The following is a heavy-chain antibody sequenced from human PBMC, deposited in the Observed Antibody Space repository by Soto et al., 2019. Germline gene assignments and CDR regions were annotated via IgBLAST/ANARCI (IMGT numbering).Heavy chain of an antibody. D-gene: IGHD6-6*01. CDR3: ARTRSFTLGFYYDGMDV. CDR2: IYPGDSDT. J-gene: IGHJ6*02. Sequence: PGESLKISCQGSGYSFASYWIGWVRQMSGKDLEWMGIIYPGDSDTRYSPSFQGQVTISADKSLRTAHLQWTSLKASDTALYYCARTRSFTLGFYYDGMDVWGQGTTVTVSS. V-gene: IGHV5-51*01. CDR1: GYSFASYW.